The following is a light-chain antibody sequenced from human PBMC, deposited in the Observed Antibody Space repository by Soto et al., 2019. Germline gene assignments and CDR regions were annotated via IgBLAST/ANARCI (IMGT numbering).Light chain of an antibody. Sequence: QSALTQPASVSGSPGQSITISCTGTSSDVGGYNYVSWYQQHPGKAPKLMIYDVSNRPSGVSNRFSGSKSGNTASRTISGLQAEYEADYYCSSYTRSRTLVFGGGTKLTVL. CDR1: SSDVGGYNY. CDR2: DVS. J-gene: IGLJ2*01. CDR3: SSYTRSRTLV. V-gene: IGLV2-14*01.